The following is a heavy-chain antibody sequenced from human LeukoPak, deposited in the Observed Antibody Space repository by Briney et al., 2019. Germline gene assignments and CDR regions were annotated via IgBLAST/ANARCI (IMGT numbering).Heavy chain of an antibody. V-gene: IGHV3-48*03. CDR3: AKDSSSSFGDYYYYMDV. J-gene: IGHJ6*03. D-gene: IGHD6-6*01. Sequence: GGSLRLSCAASGFTFSIYEMNWVRQAPGKGLEWISYISSSGSTIFYADSVKGRFTISRDNSKNSLYLQMNSLRAEDTALYYCAKDSSSSFGDYYYYMDVWGKGTTVTVSS. CDR2: ISSSGSTI. CDR1: GFTFSIYE.